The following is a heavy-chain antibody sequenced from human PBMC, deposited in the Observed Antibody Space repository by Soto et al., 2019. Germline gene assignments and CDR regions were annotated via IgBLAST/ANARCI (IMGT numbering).Heavy chain of an antibody. Sequence: QVQLVQSGAEVKKPGSSVKVSCKASGGTFSSYAISWVRQAPGQGLEWMGGIIPIFGTANYAQKFQGRVTITADESTSTADMELSSLRSEDTAVYYCARDPLSGYGDYEVDYWGQGTLVTVSS. CDR2: IIPIFGTA. J-gene: IGHJ4*02. D-gene: IGHD4-17*01. CDR1: GGTFSSYA. CDR3: ARDPLSGYGDYEVDY. V-gene: IGHV1-69*01.